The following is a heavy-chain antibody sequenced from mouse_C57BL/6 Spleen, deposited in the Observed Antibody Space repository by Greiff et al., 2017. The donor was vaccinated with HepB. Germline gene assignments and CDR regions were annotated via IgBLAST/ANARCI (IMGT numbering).Heavy chain of an antibody. J-gene: IGHJ3*01. CDR3: ARDSRFAY. CDR1: GFTFSSYA. D-gene: IGHD1-1*01. CDR2: ISDGGSYT. V-gene: IGHV5-4*01. Sequence: EVQLVESGGGLVKPGGSLKLSCAASGFTFSSYAMSWVRQTPEKRLEWVATISDGGSYTYYPDNVKGRFTISRDNAKNTLYLQMSHLKSEDTAMYYCARDSRFAYWGQGTLVTVSA.